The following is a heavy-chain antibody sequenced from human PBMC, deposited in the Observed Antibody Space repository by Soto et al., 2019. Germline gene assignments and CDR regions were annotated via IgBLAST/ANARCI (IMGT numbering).Heavy chain of an antibody. V-gene: IGHV1-3*01. CDR3: AGPSLYSSGWDFDY. D-gene: IGHD6-19*01. J-gene: IGHJ4*02. CDR1: GYTFTSYA. Sequence: VQLVQSGAEVKKPGASVKVSCKASGYTFTSYAMHWVRQAPGQRLEWMGWINAGNGNTKYSLKFQGRVTTTRDTSASKAYIELSSLRSEDTAVYSCAGPSLYSSGWDFDYRGQGTLVTASS. CDR2: INAGNGNT.